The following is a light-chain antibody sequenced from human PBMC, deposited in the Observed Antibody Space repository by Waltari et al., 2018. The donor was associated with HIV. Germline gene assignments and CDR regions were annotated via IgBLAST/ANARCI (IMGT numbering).Light chain of an antibody. Sequence: QSVLTQPPSVSGAPGQRVTISCTGNRSNIGAGFDVHWYQQIPETAPKLLIYGDTNRPSGVTDRFSGSKSGTSASLAITGLQAEDEADYYCQSYDSGLSVVFGGGTKLTVL. CDR1: RSNIGAGFD. CDR2: GDT. V-gene: IGLV1-40*01. J-gene: IGLJ3*02. CDR3: QSYDSGLSVV.